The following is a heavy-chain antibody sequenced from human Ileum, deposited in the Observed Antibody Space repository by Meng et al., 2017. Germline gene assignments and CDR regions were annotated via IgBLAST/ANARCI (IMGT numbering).Heavy chain of an antibody. J-gene: IGHJ4*02. CDR3: ASLNWGSPLDY. D-gene: IGHD3-16*01. V-gene: IGHV4-38-2*01. CDR2: IYHSGST. Sequence: SETLSLTCSGSGFPIKSVTYRGWIRQPPGKGLEFIGTIYHSGSTYYNSSIKSRVTISVDTSKNDFSLKLTSVTAADTAVYFCASLNWGSPLDYWGQGTLVTVSS. CDR1: GFPIKSVTY.